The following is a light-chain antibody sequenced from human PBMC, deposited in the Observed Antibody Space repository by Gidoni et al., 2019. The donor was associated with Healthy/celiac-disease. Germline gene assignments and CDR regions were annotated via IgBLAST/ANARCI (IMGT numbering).Light chain of an antibody. J-gene: IGLJ3*02. CDR1: SSNIGSNT. Sequence: QSVLTQLPSASGTPGQRVTISCSGSSSNIGSNTVNWYQQLPGTAPTLLIYSNNQRPSGVPARFSGSKSGTSASLAISGLQSEDEADYYCAAWDDSLNGWVFGGGTKLTVL. V-gene: IGLV1-44*01. CDR3: AAWDDSLNGWV. CDR2: SNN.